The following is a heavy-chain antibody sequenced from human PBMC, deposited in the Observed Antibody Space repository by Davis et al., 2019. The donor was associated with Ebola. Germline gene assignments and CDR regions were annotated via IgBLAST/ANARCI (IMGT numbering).Heavy chain of an antibody. CDR3: ATGYISAYEY. CDR1: RFIFSGYC. Sequence: GESLTISCAASRFIFSGYCMNWVRQALGKGLEGVSCISSSSTIYYADSVKGRFTISRDNARNTLYLQMNSLRAEDTAVYYCATGYISAYEYWGQGTLVTVSS. J-gene: IGHJ4*02. V-gene: IGHV3-69-1*02. D-gene: IGHD1-14*01. CDR2: ISSSSTI.